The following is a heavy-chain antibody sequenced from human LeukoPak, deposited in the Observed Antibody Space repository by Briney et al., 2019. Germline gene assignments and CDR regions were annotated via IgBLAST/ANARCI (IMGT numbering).Heavy chain of an antibody. CDR1: GFTFSSYG. CDR2: IRFDETNK. V-gene: IGHV3-30*02. J-gene: IGHJ6*03. Sequence: PGGSLRLSCIASGFTFSSYGMYWVRQAPGKGLEWVAFIRFDETNKYYADSVKGRFTISRDNSKNTLYLQMNSLRAEDTAVYYCAKAPRHRGISMVRGVREDHYMDVWGEGTTVTISS. D-gene: IGHD3-10*01. CDR3: AKAPRHRGISMVRGVREDHYMDV.